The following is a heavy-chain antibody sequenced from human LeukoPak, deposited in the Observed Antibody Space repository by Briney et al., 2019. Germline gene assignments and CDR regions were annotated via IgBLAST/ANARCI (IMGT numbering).Heavy chain of an antibody. V-gene: IGHV4-61*02. CDR1: GASISSGRYY. CDR2: IYYTGNT. D-gene: IGHD2-21*02. Sequence: SQTLSLTCAVSGASISSGRYYWSWIRQPAGKGLEWIGRIYYTGNTKYNPSLESRVTMSIDTSKNEFSLKIYSVNAADTAVYFCASGSVVTALDQWGQGTLVTVSS. J-gene: IGHJ4*02. CDR3: ASGSVVTALDQ.